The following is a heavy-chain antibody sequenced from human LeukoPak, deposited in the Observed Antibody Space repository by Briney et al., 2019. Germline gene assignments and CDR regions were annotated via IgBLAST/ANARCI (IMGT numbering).Heavy chain of an antibody. J-gene: IGHJ6*03. D-gene: IGHD1-26*01. CDR1: GFTFSSYG. CDR3: ARVSSGSYFGYYYYYMDV. CDR2: IWYDGSNK. Sequence: QAGGSLRLSCAASGFTFSSYGMHWVRQAPGKGLEWVAVIWYDGSNKYYADSVKGRFTISRDNSKNTLYLQMNSLRAEDTAVYYCARVSSGSYFGYYYYYMDVWGKGTTVTVSS. V-gene: IGHV3-33*01.